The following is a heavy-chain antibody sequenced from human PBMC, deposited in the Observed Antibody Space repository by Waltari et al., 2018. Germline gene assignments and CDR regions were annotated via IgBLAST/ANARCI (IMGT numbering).Heavy chain of an antibody. CDR3: ARPPRSGGWLNY. CDR2: INPNSGGT. D-gene: IGHD6-19*01. Sequence: QVQLVQSGAEVKKPGSSVKVSCKASGGTFSSYAISWVRQAPGQGLEWMGRINPNSGGTNYAQKFQGRVTMTRDTSISTAYMELSRLRSDDTAVYYCARPPRSGGWLNYWGQGTLVTVSS. CDR1: GGTFSSYA. J-gene: IGHJ4*02. V-gene: IGHV1-2*06.